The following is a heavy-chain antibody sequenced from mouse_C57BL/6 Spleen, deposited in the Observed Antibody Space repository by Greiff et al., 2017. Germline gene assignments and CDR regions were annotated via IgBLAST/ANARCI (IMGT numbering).Heavy chain of an antibody. Sequence: EVKLVESGGGLVQPGGSLSLSCAASGFTFTDYYMSWVCQPTGKALEWLGFIRNKANGYTTEYSASVKGRFTISRDNSQSILYLQMNALRAEDSATYYCARLPLCVYDGAVAYWGQGTLVTVSA. CDR1: GFTFTDYY. V-gene: IGHV7-3*01. D-gene: IGHD2-12*01. J-gene: IGHJ3*01. CDR2: IRNKANGYTT. CDR3: ARLPLCVYDGAVAY.